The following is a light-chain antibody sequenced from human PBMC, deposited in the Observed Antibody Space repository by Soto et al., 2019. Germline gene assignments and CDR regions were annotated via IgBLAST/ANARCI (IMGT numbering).Light chain of an antibody. J-gene: IGKJ1*01. V-gene: IGKV1-5*03. Sequence: DIQMTQSPSSLSASVGDRVTITCRASQSVSTWLAWYQQKPGKAPKLLIYKASNLESGVPSRFTGSGSGTELTLTISSLQPDDFATYYCQQYNSWTFAQGTKWIS. CDR1: QSVSTW. CDR3: QQYNSWT. CDR2: KAS.